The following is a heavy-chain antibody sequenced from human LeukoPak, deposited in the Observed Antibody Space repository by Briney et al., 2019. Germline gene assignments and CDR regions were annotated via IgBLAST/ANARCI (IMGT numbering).Heavy chain of an antibody. J-gene: IGHJ4*02. CDR1: GFTFSSYA. CDR3: AKPYYGSGSYYGFNYYAFDY. D-gene: IGHD3-10*01. Sequence: GGSLRLSCAASGFTFSSYAMSWVRQAPGKGLEWVSIISGSGGSTNYADSVRGRFTISRDNSKNTLYLQMNSLRAEDTAVYYCAKPYYGSGSYYGFNYYAFDYWGQGTLVTVSS. CDR2: ISGSGGST. V-gene: IGHV3-23*01.